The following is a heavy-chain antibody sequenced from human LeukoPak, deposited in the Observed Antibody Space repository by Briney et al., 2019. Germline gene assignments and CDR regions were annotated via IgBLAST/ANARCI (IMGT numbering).Heavy chain of an antibody. CDR3: ARGDYYDSSGYLDY. D-gene: IGHD3-22*01. CDR1: GGSFSGYY. Sequence: PSETLSLTCAVYGGSFSGYYWSWIRQPPGKGLEWIGEINHSGSTNYSPSLKSRVTISVATSKNQISLKLSSVTAADTAVYFCARGDYYDSSGYLDYWGQGTLVTVSS. V-gene: IGHV4-34*01. J-gene: IGHJ4*02. CDR2: INHSGST.